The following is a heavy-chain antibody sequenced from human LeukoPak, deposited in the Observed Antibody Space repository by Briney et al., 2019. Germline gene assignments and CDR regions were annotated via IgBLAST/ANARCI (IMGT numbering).Heavy chain of an antibody. CDR1: GGSFSGYY. CDR3: ARDEGQRESRYSSGWFTFFDY. J-gene: IGHJ4*02. Sequence: SETLSLTCAVYGGSFSGYYWSWIRQPPGKGLEWIGEINHSGSTNYNPSLKSRVTISVDTSKNQFSLQLNSVTPEDTAVYYCARDEGQRESRYSSGWFTFFDYWGQGTLVTVSS. D-gene: IGHD6-19*01. V-gene: IGHV4-34*01. CDR2: INHSGST.